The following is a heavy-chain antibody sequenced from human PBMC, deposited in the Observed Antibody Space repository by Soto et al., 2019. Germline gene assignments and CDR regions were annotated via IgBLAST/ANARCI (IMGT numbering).Heavy chain of an antibody. CDR2: ISAYNGNT. Sequence: QVQLVQSGAEVKKPGASVKVSCKASGYTFTSYGISWVRQAPGQGLEWMGWISAYNGNTNYAQKLQGRVTMTTDTSTSTAYMELRSLRSDDTAVYYCARVGGYCSSTSCPRYYYYGMDVWGQGTTVTVSS. D-gene: IGHD2-2*01. CDR3: ARVGGYCSSTSCPRYYYYGMDV. V-gene: IGHV1-18*04. J-gene: IGHJ6*02. CDR1: GYTFTSYG.